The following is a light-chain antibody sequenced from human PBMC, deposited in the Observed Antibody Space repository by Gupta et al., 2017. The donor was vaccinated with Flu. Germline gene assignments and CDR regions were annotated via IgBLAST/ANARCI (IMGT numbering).Light chain of an antibody. J-gene: IGKJ2*01. CDR3: KQCKSWPYA. CDR1: RSRVHNNGNTY. Sequence: ATLGQPASRSCRASRSRVHNNGNTYLHWFQQRPGQSPRRPIYKGSNRDSGVPDRFSGSGSNTDFTLNISNVEADDVGVYYCKQCKSWPYAFGQGTKLEI. V-gene: IGKV2-30*02. CDR2: KGS.